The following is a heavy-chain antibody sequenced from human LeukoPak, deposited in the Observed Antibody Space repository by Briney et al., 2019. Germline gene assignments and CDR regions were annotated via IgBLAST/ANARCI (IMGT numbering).Heavy chain of an antibody. D-gene: IGHD1-1*01. CDR2: ISNSGDAT. CDR1: GFTFSSYA. CDR3: AKAPPYKKYSDY. Sequence: GGSLRLSCAASGFTFSSYAMSWVRQAPGKGLEWVSTISNSGDATYYADSVKGRFTISRDNSKNTLYLQMNSLRAEDTAVYYCAKAPPYKKYSDYWGQGTLVTVSS. J-gene: IGHJ4*02. V-gene: IGHV3-23*01.